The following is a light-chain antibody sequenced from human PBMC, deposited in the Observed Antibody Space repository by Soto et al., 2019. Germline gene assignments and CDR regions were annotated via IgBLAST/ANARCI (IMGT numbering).Light chain of an antibody. CDR2: GAS. Sequence: DVPMTQSPSSLSASVGDRVTITCRASQSIDMYLAWYQQKPGKAPKLLIYGASTLQSGVPSRFSGSGSGTDFTLTINSLQPEDFATYYCQQSWHSFRTFGQGTKLEI. J-gene: IGKJ2*01. V-gene: IGKV1-39*01. CDR3: QQSWHSFRT. CDR1: QSIDMY.